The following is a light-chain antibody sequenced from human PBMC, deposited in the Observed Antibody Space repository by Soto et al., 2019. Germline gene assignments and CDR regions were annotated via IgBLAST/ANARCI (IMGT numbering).Light chain of an antibody. Sequence: ELVLTQSPGTLSLSPGERATLSCRASQSVSSSYLAWYQQKPGQAPMLLIYGASSRATGIPDRFSGSGSGTDFTLTIRRLEPEDFAVYYCQQYGSSPWTFGQGTKVEIK. CDR2: GAS. J-gene: IGKJ1*01. CDR1: QSVSSSY. CDR3: QQYGSSPWT. V-gene: IGKV3-20*01.